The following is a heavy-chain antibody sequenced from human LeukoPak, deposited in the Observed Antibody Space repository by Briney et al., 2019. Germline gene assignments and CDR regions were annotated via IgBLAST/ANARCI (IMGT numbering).Heavy chain of an antibody. CDR1: VFTFSDYY. Sequence: GGSLRLSCAASVFTFSDYYMSWVRQAPGKGLEWVSYISSSSSYTNYADSVKGRFTISRDNAKNSLYLQMNSLRAEDTAVYYCARLGWATAPLDYWGQGTLVTVSS. J-gene: IGHJ4*02. D-gene: IGHD5-12*01. CDR2: ISSSSSYT. V-gene: IGHV3-11*06. CDR3: ARLGWATAPLDY.